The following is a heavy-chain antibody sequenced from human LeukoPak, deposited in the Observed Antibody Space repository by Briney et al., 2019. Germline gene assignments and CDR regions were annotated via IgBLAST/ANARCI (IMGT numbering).Heavy chain of an antibody. Sequence: GGSLRLSCAASGFTVSSNYMSWVRQAPGKGLEWVVVIANDGRDKRYADSVKGRFTISRDNSKNTVYLQMNSLRAEDTAVYYCAKDLNVAAAGYYFDYWGQGTLVTVSS. D-gene: IGHD6-13*01. CDR1: GFTVSSNY. CDR2: IANDGRDK. CDR3: AKDLNVAAAGYYFDY. V-gene: IGHV3-30*18. J-gene: IGHJ4*02.